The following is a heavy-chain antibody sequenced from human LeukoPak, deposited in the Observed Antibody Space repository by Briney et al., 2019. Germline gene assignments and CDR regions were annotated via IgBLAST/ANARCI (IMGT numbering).Heavy chain of an antibody. CDR1: GFTFSSYS. D-gene: IGHD2-15*01. CDR2: ISSSSSYI. V-gene: IGHV3-21*01. CDR3: ARISGFTLDY. Sequence: GGSLRLSCAASGFTFSSYSMNWVRQAPGKGLEWVSSISSSSSYIYYADSVKGRFTISRDNAKNSLYLQMSSLRDEDTAVYYCARISGFTLDYWGQGTLVTVSS. J-gene: IGHJ4*02.